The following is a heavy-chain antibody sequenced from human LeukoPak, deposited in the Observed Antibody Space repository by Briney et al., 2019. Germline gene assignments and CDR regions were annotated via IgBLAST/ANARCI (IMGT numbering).Heavy chain of an antibody. Sequence: ASVKVSYKASGGTFSSYAINWVRQATGQGLEWMGWMNPNSGNTGYAQKFQGRVTMTRNTSISTAYMELSSLRSEDTAVYYCARVVKIAVAGTFSFGYWGQGTLVTVSS. CDR2: MNPNSGNT. CDR1: GGTFSSYA. J-gene: IGHJ4*02. CDR3: ARVVKIAVAGTFSFGY. D-gene: IGHD6-19*01. V-gene: IGHV1-8*02.